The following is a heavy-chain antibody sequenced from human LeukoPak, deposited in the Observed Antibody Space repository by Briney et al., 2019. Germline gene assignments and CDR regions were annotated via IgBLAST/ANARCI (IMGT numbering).Heavy chain of an antibody. CDR1: GFTVSSNY. CDR3: AGIAVGLSFDY. Sequence: PGGSLRLSCAASGFTVSSNYMSWVRQAPGRGLEWVSVIYSGGSTYYADSVKGRFTISRDNSKNTLYLQMNSLRAEDTAVYYCAGIAVGLSFDYWGQGTLVTVSS. CDR2: IYSGGST. D-gene: IGHD6-19*01. V-gene: IGHV3-53*01. J-gene: IGHJ4*02.